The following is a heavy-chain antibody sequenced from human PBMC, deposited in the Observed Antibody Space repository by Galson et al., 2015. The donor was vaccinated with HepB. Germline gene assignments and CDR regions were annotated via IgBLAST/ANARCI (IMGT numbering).Heavy chain of an antibody. CDR1: GGTFSSYA. V-gene: IGHV1-69*13. J-gene: IGHJ4*02. CDR2: IIPIFGTA. CDR3: ARVGAARPPYWGFGY. Sequence: VKVSCKASGGTFSSYAISWVRQAPGQGLEWMGGIIPIFGTANYAQKFQGRVTITADESTSTAYMELSSLRSEDTAVYYCARVGAARPPYWGFGYWGQGTLVTVSS. D-gene: IGHD6-6*01.